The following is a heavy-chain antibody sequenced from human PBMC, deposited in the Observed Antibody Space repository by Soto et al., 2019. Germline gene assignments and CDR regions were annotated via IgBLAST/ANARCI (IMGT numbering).Heavy chain of an antibody. CDR1: GFTFSNYG. Sequence: GGSLRLSCAASGFTFSNYGMHWVRQAPGKGLQWVAVISYDASNKYYADSVKGRFTISRDNSKNTLYLQINSLRAEDTAVYYCAKGPAIVLVPAAMNYYYGMDVWGQGTTVTVSS. J-gene: IGHJ6*02. D-gene: IGHD2-2*01. V-gene: IGHV3-30*18. CDR2: ISYDASNK. CDR3: AKGPAIVLVPAAMNYYYGMDV.